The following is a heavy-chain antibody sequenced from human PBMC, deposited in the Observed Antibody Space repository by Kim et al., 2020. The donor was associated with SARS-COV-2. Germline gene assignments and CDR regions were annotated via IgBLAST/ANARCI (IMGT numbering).Heavy chain of an antibody. D-gene: IGHD2-2*01. CDR3: ATTRGYCSSTSCPFDY. CDR1: GGSISSGGYS. J-gene: IGHJ4*02. CDR2: IYHSGST. V-gene: IGHV4-30-2*01. Sequence: SETLSLTCAVSGGSISSGGYSWSWIRQPPGKGLEWIGYIYHSGSTYDNPSLKSRVTISVDRSKNQFSLKLSSVTAADTAVYYCATTRGYCSSTSCPFDYWGQGTPVTVSS.